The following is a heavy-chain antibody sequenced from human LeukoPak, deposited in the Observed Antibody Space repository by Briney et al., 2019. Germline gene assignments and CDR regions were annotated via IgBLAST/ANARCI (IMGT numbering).Heavy chain of an antibody. CDR1: GYTFTSYY. V-gene: IGHV1-46*01. Sequence: ASVKVSCKASGYTFTSYYMHWVRQAPGQGLEWMGIINPSGGSTSYAQKFQGRVTMTRDMSTSTVYMELSSLRSEDTAVYYCAREGITMVRGVINTWFDPWGQGTLVTVSS. D-gene: IGHD3-10*01. CDR3: AREGITMVRGVINTWFDP. J-gene: IGHJ5*02. CDR2: INPSGGST.